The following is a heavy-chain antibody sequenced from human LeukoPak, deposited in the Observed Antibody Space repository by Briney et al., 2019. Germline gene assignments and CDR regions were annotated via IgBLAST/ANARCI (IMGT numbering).Heavy chain of an antibody. CDR1: GYIFTRYY. V-gene: IGHV1-46*01. D-gene: IGHD2-15*01. CDR2: ISPSGGTT. Sequence: ASVKVSCKASGYIFTRYYMHWVRQAPGQGLEWMGIISPSGGTTSYAQKFQGRATMTWDTSTSTVFLDLSSLKSEDTAIYYCARDLIAATGVRPHYFDYWGQGTLVTVSS. J-gene: IGHJ4*02. CDR3: ARDLIAATGVRPHYFDY.